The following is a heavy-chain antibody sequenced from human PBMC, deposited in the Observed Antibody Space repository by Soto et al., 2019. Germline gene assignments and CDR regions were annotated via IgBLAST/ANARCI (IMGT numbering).Heavy chain of an antibody. CDR3: ATVSRTVSYYYYGMDV. D-gene: IGHD3-16*01. J-gene: IGHJ6*02. CDR2: VYYSGST. V-gene: IGHV4-30-4*01. Sequence: LSLTCTVSGGSISSDDYYWSWIRQPPGKGLEWIGYVYYSGSTYYNPSLKSRVSISVDTSKNQFSLKLSSVTAADTAVYYCATVSRTVSYYYYGMDVWGQGTTVTVS. CDR1: GGSISSDDYY.